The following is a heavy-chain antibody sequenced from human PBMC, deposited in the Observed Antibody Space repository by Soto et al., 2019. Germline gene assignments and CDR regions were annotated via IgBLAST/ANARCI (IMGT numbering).Heavy chain of an antibody. CDR1: GYTFTDYY. CDR3: ARGIRWGTGGTIDY. J-gene: IGHJ4*02. Sequence: QVHLVQSGAEVKKPGASVKVSCKASGYTFTDYYMHWVRQAPGHGLEWMGCINPNSGCTNYAQKFQDWGTMTRDTSISTADTELSRLTSDDTAVYYCARGIRWGTGGTIDYWGQGTLVTVSS. D-gene: IGHD3-16*01. V-gene: IGHV1-2*04. CDR2: INPNSGCT.